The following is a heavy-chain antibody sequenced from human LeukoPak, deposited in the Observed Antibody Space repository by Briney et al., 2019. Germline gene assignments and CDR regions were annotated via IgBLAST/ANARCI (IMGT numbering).Heavy chain of an antibody. D-gene: IGHD2-15*01. CDR1: GGSISSYY. Sequence: PSETLSLTCTVSGGSISSYYWSWIRQPAGKGLEWIGRIYTSGSTNYNPSLKSRVTMSVDTYKNQFSLKLSSVTAADTAVYYCARDVVVVVAATGGFGWFDPWGQGTLVTVSS. CDR3: ARDVVVVVAATGGFGWFDP. J-gene: IGHJ5*02. CDR2: IYTSGST. V-gene: IGHV4-4*07.